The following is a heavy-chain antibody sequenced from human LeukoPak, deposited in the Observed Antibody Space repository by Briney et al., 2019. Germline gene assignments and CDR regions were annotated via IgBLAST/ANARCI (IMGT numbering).Heavy chain of an antibody. J-gene: IGHJ4*02. CDR1: GFTFSSYS. CDR2: ISSSSSTI. D-gene: IGHD5-12*01. V-gene: IGHV3-48*01. CDR3: ARARNSNVAPYFDY. Sequence: PGGSLRLSCAASGFTFSSYSMNWVRQAPGKGLERVSYISSSSSTIYYADSVKGRFTISRDNAKNSLYLQMNSLRAEDTAVYYCARARNSNVAPYFDYWGQGTLVTVSS.